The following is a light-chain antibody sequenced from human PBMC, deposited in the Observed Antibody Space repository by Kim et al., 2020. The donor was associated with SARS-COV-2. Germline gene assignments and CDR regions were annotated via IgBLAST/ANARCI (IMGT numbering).Light chain of an antibody. CDR1: SLRSYY. Sequence: VAWGQTVSITCQGDSLRSYYATWYQQKPGPAPILVIYGKNNRPSGIPDRFSGSSSGNTASLTITGTQAGDEADYYCNSRDSNDNVVFGGGTQLTVL. V-gene: IGLV3-19*01. CDR3: NSRDSNDNVV. J-gene: IGLJ2*01. CDR2: GKN.